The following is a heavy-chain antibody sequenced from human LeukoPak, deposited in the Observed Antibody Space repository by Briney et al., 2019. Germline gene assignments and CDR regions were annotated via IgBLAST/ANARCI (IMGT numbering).Heavy chain of an antibody. D-gene: IGHD2/OR15-2a*01. V-gene: IGHV5-51*01. Sequence: GESLKISCQGFGYSFSSYWIGWVRQTPGKGLEWMAVIYPGDSRTRYNPSFEGQVTISAEKSISTAYLQWSRLKASDTAIYYCACREFSSPWSDPWGQGTLVTVSS. CDR2: IYPGDSRT. CDR1: GYSFSSYW. CDR3: ACREFSSPWSDP. J-gene: IGHJ5*02.